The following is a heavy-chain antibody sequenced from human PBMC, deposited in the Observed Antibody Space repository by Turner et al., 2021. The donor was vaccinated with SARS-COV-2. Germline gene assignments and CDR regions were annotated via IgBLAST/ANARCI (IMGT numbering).Heavy chain of an antibody. V-gene: IGHV4-34*01. D-gene: IGHD3-3*01. J-gene: IGHJ4*01. CDR1: GGPFSGYF. Sequence: QVQLQQWGAGLFKPSETLSLTCAVYGGPFSGYFWTWIRQPPGKGLEWIGEINHSGSTNYNPSLKSRVTISVDTSKNQFSLKLSSVTAADTAVYYCARGQGWLQPPFGYWGHGTLVTVSS. CDR2: INHSGST. CDR3: ARGQGWLQPPFGY.